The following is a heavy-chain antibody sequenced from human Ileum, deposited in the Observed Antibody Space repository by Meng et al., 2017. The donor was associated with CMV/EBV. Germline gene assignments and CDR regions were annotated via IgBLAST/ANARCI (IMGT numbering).Heavy chain of an antibody. CDR2: VFYTGDT. V-gene: IGHV4-59*01. CDR1: GDNFTSFY. D-gene: IGHD4-11*01. CDR3: AIELRWTTTPITTSNY. J-gene: IGHJ4*02. Sequence: GSLRLSCSLSGDNFTSFYWSWVRQPPGRGLEWVGSVFYTGDTKLNPSLKTRLSLSMDTSTNQVSLKLVSLTTADTAVYYCAIELRWTTTPITTSNYWGQGMLVTVSS.